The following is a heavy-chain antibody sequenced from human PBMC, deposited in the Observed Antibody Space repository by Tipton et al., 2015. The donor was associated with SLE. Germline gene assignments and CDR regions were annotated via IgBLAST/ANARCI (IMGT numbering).Heavy chain of an antibody. Sequence: TLSLTCAVSGGAIRSSNWWSWVRQPPGKRLEWIGEIDHSGSTNSNPSLKSRVSMSVDKSKNQFSLKLSSVTVAHTAVYYCARGGTGDGRNPFDPWGQGTLVTVSS. D-gene: IGHD4-23*01. J-gene: IGHJ5*02. CDR2: IDHSGST. CDR3: ARGGTGDGRNPFDP. CDR1: GGAIRSSNW. V-gene: IGHV4-4*02.